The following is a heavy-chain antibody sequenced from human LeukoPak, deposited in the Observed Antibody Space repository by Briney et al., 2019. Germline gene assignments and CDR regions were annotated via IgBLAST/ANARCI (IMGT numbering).Heavy chain of an antibody. V-gene: IGHV3-23*01. CDR2: ISGSGGST. CDR1: GFTFSSYA. J-gene: IGHJ4*02. D-gene: IGHD1-26*01. Sequence: PGGSLRLSCAASGFTFSSYAMSWVRQAPGKGLEWVSAISGSGGSTYYADSVKGRFTISRDNSKNSLYLQMNSLRAEDTAVYYCAREVIRGSYYIDSWGQGTLVTVSS. CDR3: AREVIRGSYYIDS.